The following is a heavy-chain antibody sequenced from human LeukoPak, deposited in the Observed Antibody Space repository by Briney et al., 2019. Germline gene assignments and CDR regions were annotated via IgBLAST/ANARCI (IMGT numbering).Heavy chain of an antibody. CDR1: GFTFSSYA. J-gene: IGHJ6*02. CDR2: ISGSGGST. CDR3: AKDAIDSSGWYNYYYYGMDV. D-gene: IGHD6-19*01. Sequence: GGSLRLSCAASGFTFSSYAMSWVRQAPGKGLEWVSAISGSGGSTYYADSVKGRFTISRDNSKNTVYLQMNSLRAEDTAVYYCAKDAIDSSGWYNYYYYGMDVWGQGTTVTVSS. V-gene: IGHV3-23*01.